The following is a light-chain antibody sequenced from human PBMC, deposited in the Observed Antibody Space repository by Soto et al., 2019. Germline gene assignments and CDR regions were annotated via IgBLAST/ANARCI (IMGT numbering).Light chain of an antibody. CDR3: SSYTSSSTLL. V-gene: IGLV2-18*02. CDR2: EVN. Sequence: QSALTQPPSVSGSPGQSVTISCTGTSSDVGSYNRVSWYQQSPGTAPKLMIYEVNYRPSGVPDRFSGSKSGNTASLTISGLQAEDEADYYCSSYTSSSTLLFGGGTKLTVL. CDR1: SSDVGSYNR. J-gene: IGLJ2*01.